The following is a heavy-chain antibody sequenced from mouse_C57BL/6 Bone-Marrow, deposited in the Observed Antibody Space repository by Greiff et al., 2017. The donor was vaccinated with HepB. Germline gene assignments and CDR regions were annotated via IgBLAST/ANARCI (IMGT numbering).Heavy chain of an antibody. CDR3: TRSDNYGSSPYAMDY. CDR1: GYTFTDYE. CDR2: IDPETGGT. Sequence: VKLMESGAELVRPGASVTLSCKASGYTFTDYEMHWVKQTPVHGLEWIGAIDPETGGTAYNQKFKGKAILTADKSSSTAYMELRSLTSEDSAVYYCTRSDNYGSSPYAMDYWGQGTSVTVSS. J-gene: IGHJ4*01. D-gene: IGHD1-1*01. V-gene: IGHV1-15*01.